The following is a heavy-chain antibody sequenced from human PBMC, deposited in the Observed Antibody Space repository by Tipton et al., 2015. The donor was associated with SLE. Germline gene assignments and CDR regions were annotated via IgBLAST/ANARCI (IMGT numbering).Heavy chain of an antibody. CDR1: GFIVGSHY. CDR3: ATLWGYCSVGRCYSAF. Sequence: SLRLSCAASGFIVGSHYMSWVRQAPGKGLEWVSVIYSGETTYYADSVKGRFAISRDNSKNTLYLQMNSLRPEDTAVYYCATLWGYCSVGRCYSAFWGQGTLVTVSS. D-gene: IGHD2-15*01. J-gene: IGHJ4*02. CDR2: IYSGETT. V-gene: IGHV3-53*05.